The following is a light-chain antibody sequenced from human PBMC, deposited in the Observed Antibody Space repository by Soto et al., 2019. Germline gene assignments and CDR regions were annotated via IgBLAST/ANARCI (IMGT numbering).Light chain of an antibody. CDR2: EVS. J-gene: IGLJ1*01. CDR1: SSNVGGYNY. Sequence: QSALTQPASVSGSPGQSITISCTGTSSNVGGYNYVSWYQQHPGKAPKLIIYEVSKRPSGVSNRFSGSKSGTTASLTISGLQAEDEADYYCSSYTSSISLYVFGTGTKLTVL. V-gene: IGLV2-14*01. CDR3: SSYTSSISLYV.